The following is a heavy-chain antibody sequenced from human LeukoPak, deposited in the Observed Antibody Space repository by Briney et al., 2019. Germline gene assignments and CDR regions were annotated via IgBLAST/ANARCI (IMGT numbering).Heavy chain of an antibody. V-gene: IGHV3-11*04. D-gene: IGHD2-2*01. J-gene: IGHJ4*02. CDR1: GFTFSDYY. CDR3: ASVTYCSSTQCWDY. Sequence: GGPLRLSCAASGFTFSDYYMSWIRQAPGKGLDWVSYISGSGSTIYYADSVKGRFTVSRDNAKNSLYLQMNSLRAEDTAVYYCASVTYCSSTQCWDYWGQGTLVTVSS. CDR2: ISGSGSTI.